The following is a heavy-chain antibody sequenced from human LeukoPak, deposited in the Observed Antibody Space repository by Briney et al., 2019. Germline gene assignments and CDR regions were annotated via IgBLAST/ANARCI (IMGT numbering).Heavy chain of an antibody. J-gene: IGHJ4*02. Sequence: ASVKVSCKASGYTFTSYGISWVRQAPGQGLEWMGWISAYNGNTNYARKLQGRVTMTTDTSTSTAYMELRSLRSDDTAVYYCARDPAPLYYYDSSGYLRDYWGQGTLVTVSS. D-gene: IGHD3-22*01. CDR1: GYTFTSYG. V-gene: IGHV1-18*01. CDR2: ISAYNGNT. CDR3: ARDPAPLYYYDSSGYLRDY.